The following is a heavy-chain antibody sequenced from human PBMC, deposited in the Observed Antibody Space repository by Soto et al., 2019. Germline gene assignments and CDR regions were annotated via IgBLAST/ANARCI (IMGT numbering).Heavy chain of an antibody. D-gene: IGHD7-27*01. CDR2: IDTEGGTI. V-gene: IGHV3-74*01. J-gene: IGHJ4*02. CDR3: ARNNWGIDY. Sequence: EVQLVESGGGLVRPGGSLTLSCAASGFTFTSHWMHWVRQAPGKGLMWVARIDTEGGTIDYADSVEGRFTISRDNVKKILYLQMSSLRADGTAVYYCARNNWGIDYWGQGVLVTVSS. CDR1: GFTFTSHW.